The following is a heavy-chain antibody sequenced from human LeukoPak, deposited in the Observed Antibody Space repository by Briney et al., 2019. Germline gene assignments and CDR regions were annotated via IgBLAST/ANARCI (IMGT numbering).Heavy chain of an antibody. V-gene: IGHV4-39*07. D-gene: IGHD3-9*01. CDR3: AREDHILTGYSSWYFDY. CDR2: IYYSGST. CDR1: GASISSGTYH. J-gene: IGHJ4*02. Sequence: SETLSLTCTVSGASISSGTYHWAWVRQPPGKGLEWIGNIYYSGSTYYSPSLKSRVIISVDTSKNQFSLKLSSVTAADTAMYYCAREDHILTGYSSWYFDYWGQGTLVTVSS.